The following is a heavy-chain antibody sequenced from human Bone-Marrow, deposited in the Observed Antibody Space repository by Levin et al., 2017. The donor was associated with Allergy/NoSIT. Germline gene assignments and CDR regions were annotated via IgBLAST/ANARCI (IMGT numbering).Heavy chain of an antibody. CDR1: GITLSTYW. CDR3: VTYNWNNADQVDY. CDR2: INSGGTNI. J-gene: IGHJ4*02. D-gene: IGHD1/OR15-1a*01. V-gene: IGHV3-74*01. Sequence: SCAASGITLSTYWMHWVRQAPREGLEWVARINSGGTNIRYTDSVKGRFIISRDNARNTSYLQMNSLRVEDTAVYYCVTYNWNNADQVDYWGQGTLVPVSS.